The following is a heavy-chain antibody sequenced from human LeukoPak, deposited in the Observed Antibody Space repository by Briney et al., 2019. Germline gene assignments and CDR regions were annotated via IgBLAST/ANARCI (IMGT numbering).Heavy chain of an antibody. Sequence: GGSLRLSCAASGFTFDDYAMHWVRQAPGKGLEWVSGISWNSGSIGYADSVKGRFTISRDNAKNSLYLQMNSLRAEDTALYYCAKGRDGSGSYPFDYWGQGTLVTVSS. CDR3: AKGRDGSGSYPFDY. D-gene: IGHD3-10*01. CDR1: GFTFDDYA. CDR2: ISWNSGSI. V-gene: IGHV3-9*01. J-gene: IGHJ4*02.